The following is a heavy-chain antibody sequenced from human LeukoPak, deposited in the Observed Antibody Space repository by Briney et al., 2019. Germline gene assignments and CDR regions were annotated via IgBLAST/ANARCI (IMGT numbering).Heavy chain of an antibody. J-gene: IGHJ6*02. CDR1: GDTVSSNSAA. CDR3: ARARYCSGGSCYYGLDV. V-gene: IGHV6-1*01. D-gene: IGHD2-15*01. CDR2: TYYRSKWFN. Sequence: SQTLSLTCAISGDTVSSNSAAWNWIRQSPPRGLEWLGRTYYRSKWFNDYALSVKSRITINPDTSKNQFSLHLNSVTPEDTAVYYCARARYCSGGSCYYGLDVWGQGTTVTVSS.